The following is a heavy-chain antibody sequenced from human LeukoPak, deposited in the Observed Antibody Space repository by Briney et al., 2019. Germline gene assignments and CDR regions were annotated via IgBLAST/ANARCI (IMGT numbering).Heavy chain of an antibody. V-gene: IGHV4-30-2*01. CDR2: IYHSGSA. J-gene: IGHJ4*02. CDR1: AGSVSGGGFY. CDR3: ARGKQFVPLDY. D-gene: IGHD6-6*01. Sequence: PSETLSLTCTVSAGSVSGGGFYWSWIRQPPGKGLEWIGYIYHSGSAYYNPSLKSRVTISLDRPKHHFSLNLNSVTAADTAVYYCARGKQFVPLDYWGQGTLVTVSS.